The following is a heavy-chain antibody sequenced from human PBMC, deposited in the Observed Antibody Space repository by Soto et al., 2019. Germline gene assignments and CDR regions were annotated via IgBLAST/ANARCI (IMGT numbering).Heavy chain of an antibody. CDR1: GFTFSDYY. CDR2: ISSSGSTI. CDR3: ARDPNWNLYYYYMDV. D-gene: IGHD1-20*01. Sequence: PGGSLRLSCAASGFTFSDYYMSWIRQAPGKGLEWVSYISSSGSTIYYADSVKGRFTISRDNAKNSLYLQMNSLRAEDTAVYYWARDPNWNLYYYYMDVWGKGTTVTVSS. J-gene: IGHJ6*03. V-gene: IGHV3-11*01.